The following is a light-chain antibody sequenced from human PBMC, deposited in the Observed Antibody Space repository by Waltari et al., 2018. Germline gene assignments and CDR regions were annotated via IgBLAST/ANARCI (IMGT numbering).Light chain of an antibody. CDR2: EAS. V-gene: IGKV3-11*01. CDR1: QSVSSY. CDR3: QQRSNWYT. J-gene: IGKJ2*01. Sequence: EIVLSQSPATLSLSPGERATLSCRASQSVSSYLAWYQQKPCQAPRLLIYEASNRATGIPARFSGSGSGTDFTLTISSLEPEDFAVYYCQQRSNWYTFGQGTKLEIK.